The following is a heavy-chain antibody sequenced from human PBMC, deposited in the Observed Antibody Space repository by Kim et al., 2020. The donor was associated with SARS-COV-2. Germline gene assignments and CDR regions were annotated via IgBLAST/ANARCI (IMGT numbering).Heavy chain of an antibody. V-gene: IGHV4-31*03. CDR1: GGSISSGCYY. Sequence: SETLSLTCTVSGGSISSGCYYWTWIRQRQGKGLEWIRYIGYSGITYYNPALKSRASITDDPSKNQCSLKLTPVTAAASVVYFVTARQQDNGVSGVCFDY. D-gene: IGHD6-13*01. CDR2: IGYSGIT. J-gene: IGHJ4*01. CDR3: TARQQDNGVSGVCFDY.